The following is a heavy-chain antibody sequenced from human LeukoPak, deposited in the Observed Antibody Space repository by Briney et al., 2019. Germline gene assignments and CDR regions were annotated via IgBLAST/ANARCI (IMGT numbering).Heavy chain of an antibody. D-gene: IGHD3-22*01. Sequence: ASVKVSCKASGYTFTSYYVHWVRQAPGQGLEWMGIINPSGGSTSYAQKFQGRVTMTRDMSTSTVYMELSSLRSEDTAVYYCAGDRLRLYDSSGYYVDVWGKGTTVTVSS. CDR1: GYTFTSYY. J-gene: IGHJ6*04. CDR2: INPSGGST. V-gene: IGHV1-46*01. CDR3: AGDRLRLYDSSGYYVDV.